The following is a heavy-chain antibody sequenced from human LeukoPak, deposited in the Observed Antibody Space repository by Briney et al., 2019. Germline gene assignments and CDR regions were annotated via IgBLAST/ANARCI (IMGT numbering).Heavy chain of an antibody. V-gene: IGHV4-38-2*02. Sequence: RSSETLSLTCTVSGYSISSGYYWGWIRQPPGKGLEWIGSIYHSGSTYYNPSLKSRVTISVDTSKNQFSLKLSSVTAADTAVYYCAREGSGSSYYFDYWGQGTLVTVSS. J-gene: IGHJ4*02. CDR1: GYSISSGYY. CDR3: AREGSGSSYYFDY. CDR2: IYHSGST. D-gene: IGHD3-10*01.